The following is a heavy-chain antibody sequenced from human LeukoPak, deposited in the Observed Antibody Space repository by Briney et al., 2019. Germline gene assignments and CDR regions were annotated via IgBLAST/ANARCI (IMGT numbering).Heavy chain of an antibody. D-gene: IGHD3-16*01. J-gene: IGHJ4*02. Sequence: GSLGLSFAASGFPFSSSWMTLVRQAPGKGLEWLANIKGDGSDKNYVDSVKGRFTISRDNAKNSLFLQMSSLRGEDTALYYCATEHWGPNSWGQGTLVTVSS. CDR1: GFPFSSSW. CDR2: IKGDGSDK. CDR3: ATEHWGPNS. V-gene: IGHV3-7*01.